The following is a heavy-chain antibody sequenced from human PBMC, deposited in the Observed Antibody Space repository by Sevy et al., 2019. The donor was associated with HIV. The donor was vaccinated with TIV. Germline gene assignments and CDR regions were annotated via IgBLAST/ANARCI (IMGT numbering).Heavy chain of an antibody. V-gene: IGHV3-9*01. J-gene: IGHJ4*02. Sequence: GGSLRLSCAASGFNLYDYAMHWVRQAPGKGLEWVSGINWNSGSIAYADSVKGRFSISRDNAKNSLYLQLNSLRAEDTAVYYCAKEYGGWYTSTWYFSDYWGQGTLVTVSS. D-gene: IGHD6-13*01. CDR1: GFNLYDYA. CDR3: AKEYGGWYTSTWYFSDY. CDR2: INWNSGSI.